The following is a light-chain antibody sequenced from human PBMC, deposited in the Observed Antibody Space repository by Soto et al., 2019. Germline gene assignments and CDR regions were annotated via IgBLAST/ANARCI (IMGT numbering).Light chain of an antibody. J-gene: IGLJ2*01. CDR3: SSYAGGNNLV. V-gene: IGLV2-8*01. CDR2: EVS. Sequence: QAALTQPPSASGSPGQSVTISCTGTSSDIGLYNYVSWYQQHPGKAPKVIIFEVSQRPSGVPYRFSGSKSGNKASLTVSGLQAEDEANYFCSSYAGGNNLVFGGGTKLTVL. CDR1: SSDIGLYNY.